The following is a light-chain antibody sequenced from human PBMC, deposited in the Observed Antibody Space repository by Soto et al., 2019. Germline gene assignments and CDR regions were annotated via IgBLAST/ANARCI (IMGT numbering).Light chain of an antibody. J-gene: IGKJ4*01. CDR3: QQVHNFPLT. Sequence: DIQMTQSPCSLSASVGDGVTIICRASQSISRFLNWYQQKPGEAPNLLIYTASTLKSGVPSRFSGSGSGTDFTLTISNLQPEDFATYYCQQVHNFPLTFGGGTKVDIK. CDR1: QSISRF. CDR2: TAS. V-gene: IGKV1-39*01.